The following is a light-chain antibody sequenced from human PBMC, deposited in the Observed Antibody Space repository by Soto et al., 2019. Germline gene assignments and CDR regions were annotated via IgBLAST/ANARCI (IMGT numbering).Light chain of an antibody. CDR3: SSYTTSNTRQIV. Sequence: QSVLTQPASVSGSPGQSITISCTGTSSDVGGYNYVSWYQHHPGKAPKLIIYDVTKRPSGVSNLFSGSKSGNTASLTISGLQPEDEADYYCSSYTTSNTRQIVFGTGTKVTVL. CDR1: SSDVGGYNY. CDR2: DVT. J-gene: IGLJ1*01. V-gene: IGLV2-14*03.